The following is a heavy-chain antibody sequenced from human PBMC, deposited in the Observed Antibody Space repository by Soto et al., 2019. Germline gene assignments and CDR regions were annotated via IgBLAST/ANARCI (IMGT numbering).Heavy chain of an antibody. J-gene: IGHJ6*03. V-gene: IGHV4-34*01. CDR1: GGSFSGYD. CDR2: INHSGST. CDR3: ARGWPYYYYMDV. Sequence: SETLSLTCAVYGGSFSGYDWSWIRQPPGKGLEWIGEINHSGSTNYNPSLKSRVTISVDTSKNQFSLKLSSVTAADTAVYYCARGWPYYYYMDVWGKGTTVTVSS.